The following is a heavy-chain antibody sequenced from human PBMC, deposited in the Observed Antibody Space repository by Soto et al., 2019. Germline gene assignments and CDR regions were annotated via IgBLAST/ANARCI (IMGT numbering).Heavy chain of an antibody. J-gene: IGHJ6*02. CDR3: ARDSSSWYDWYYYYGMDV. CDR1: GFTFSSYG. CDR2: IWYDGSNK. V-gene: IGHV3-33*01. D-gene: IGHD6-13*01. Sequence: VGSLRLSCAASGFTFSSYGMHWVRQAPGKGLEWVAVIWYDGSNKYYADSVKGRFTISRDNSKNTLYLQMNSLRAEDTAVYYCARDSSSWYDWYYYYGMDVWGQGTTVTVSS.